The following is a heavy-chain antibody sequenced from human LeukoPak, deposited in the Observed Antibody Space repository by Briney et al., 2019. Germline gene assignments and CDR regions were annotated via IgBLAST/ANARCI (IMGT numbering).Heavy chain of an antibody. V-gene: IGHV3-11*01. J-gene: IGHJ6*02. CDR3: ARSIGLTGGGVDV. D-gene: IGHD3-9*01. CDR2: ITDSGSTI. Sequence: GGSLRLSCAASGFTFRDYNMNWVRQAPGKGLVWVSYITDSGSTIHYADSVNGRFTISRDNAKNSLYLQMNSLRAEDSAVYYCARSIGLTGGGVDVWGRGTTVTVSS. CDR1: GFTFRDYN.